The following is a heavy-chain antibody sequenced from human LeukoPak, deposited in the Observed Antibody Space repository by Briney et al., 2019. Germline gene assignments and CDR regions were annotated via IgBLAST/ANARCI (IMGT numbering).Heavy chain of an antibody. CDR2: IYSGGST. Sequence: GGSLRLSCAASAFPVSSNYMSWVRQAPGKGLEWVSVIYSGGSTYYADSVKGRFTISRDNSKNTLYLQMNSLRAEDTAVYYCAREDYAAYGMDVWGQGTTVTVSS. CDR3: AREDYAAYGMDV. D-gene: IGHD2-2*01. J-gene: IGHJ6*02. CDR1: AFPVSSNY. V-gene: IGHV3-53*01.